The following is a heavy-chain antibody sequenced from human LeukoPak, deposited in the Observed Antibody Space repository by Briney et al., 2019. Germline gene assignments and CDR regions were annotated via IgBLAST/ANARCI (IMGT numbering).Heavy chain of an antibody. CDR2: IYYSGST. J-gene: IGHJ3*02. D-gene: IGHD4-23*01. Sequence: SQTLSLTCTVSGGSISSGGYYWSWIRQHPGKGLEWIGYIYYSGSTYYNPSLKSRVTISVDTSKNQFSLKLSPVTAADTAVYYCARYGGARVIDAFDIWGQGTMVTVSS. CDR3: ARYGGARVIDAFDI. V-gene: IGHV4-31*03. CDR1: GGSISSGGYY.